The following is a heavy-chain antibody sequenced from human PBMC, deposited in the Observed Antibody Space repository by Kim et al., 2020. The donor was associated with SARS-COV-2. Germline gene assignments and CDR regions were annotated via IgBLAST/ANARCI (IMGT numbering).Heavy chain of an antibody. CDR2: AGDT. Sequence: AGDTYYPGSVKARFTNTREKAKNSWYLRMTSLKAGDTAVYYCARAASMDVWGQGTTVTVSS. CDR3: ARAASMDV. J-gene: IGHJ6*02. V-gene: IGHV3-13*01.